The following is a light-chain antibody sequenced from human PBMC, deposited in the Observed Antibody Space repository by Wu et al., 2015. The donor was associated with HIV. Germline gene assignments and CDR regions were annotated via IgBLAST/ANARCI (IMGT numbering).Light chain of an antibody. Sequence: EIVLTQSPGTLSLSPGERATLSCRASQSVSSSFLAWYQQKPDQAPRLLIYGASSRATGIPDRFSGSGSGTDFTLTISRLEPEDFAVYYCQQYGSSSYTFGQGTKVEIK. CDR2: GAS. CDR3: QQYGSSSYT. V-gene: IGKV3-20*01. J-gene: IGKJ2*01. CDR1: QSVSSSF.